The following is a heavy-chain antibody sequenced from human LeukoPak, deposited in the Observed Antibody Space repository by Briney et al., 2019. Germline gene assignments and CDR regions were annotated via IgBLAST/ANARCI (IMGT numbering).Heavy chain of an antibody. Sequence: GRSLRLSCAASGFTFDDYAMHWVRQAPGKGLEWVSGISWNSGSIGYADSVKGRFTISRVNAKNSLYLQMNSLRAEDTALYYCAKDLDYWGQGTLVTVSS. CDR2: ISWNSGSI. CDR1: GFTFDDYA. CDR3: AKDLDY. J-gene: IGHJ4*02. V-gene: IGHV3-9*01.